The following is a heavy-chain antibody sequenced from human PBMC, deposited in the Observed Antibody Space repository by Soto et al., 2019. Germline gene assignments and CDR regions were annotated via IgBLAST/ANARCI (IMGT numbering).Heavy chain of an antibody. CDR1: GYRITIYK. D-gene: IGHD3-10*02. V-gene: IGHV5-51*01. CDR2: IYPGDSDT. Sequence: GALLNCSCTDSGYRITIYKVGKVRQMPGKGPEWMGIIYPGDSDTRYSPSFQGQVTISADKSTSTAYLLWSSLKASDTAIYFCAGSMFYYGMDVCGQGTTVAAS. J-gene: IGHJ6*02. CDR3: AGSMFYYGMDV.